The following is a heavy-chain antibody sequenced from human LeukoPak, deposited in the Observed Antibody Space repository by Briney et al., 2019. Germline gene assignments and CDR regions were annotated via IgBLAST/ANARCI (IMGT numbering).Heavy chain of an antibody. V-gene: IGHV4-39*07. D-gene: IGHD6-13*01. J-gene: IGHJ4*02. CDR3: ARDIRYTSSWYFHY. Sequence: SETLSLTCTVSGDSISRSSYYWGWIRQPPGKGLQWIGSIDYSGSTYYNPSLKSRVTISVDTSKNQFSLKLNSVTAADTALYYCARDIRYTSSWYFHYWGQGTLVTVPS. CDR1: GDSISRSSYY. CDR2: IDYSGST.